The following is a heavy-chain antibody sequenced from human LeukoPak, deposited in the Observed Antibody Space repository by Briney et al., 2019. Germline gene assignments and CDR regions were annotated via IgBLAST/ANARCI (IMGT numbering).Heavy chain of an antibody. V-gene: IGHV1-46*01. D-gene: IGHD4-17*01. CDR2: INPEGGST. CDR1: GYTFTSYY. Sequence: ASVKVSCKASGYTFTSYYIRWVRQAPGQGLEWMGIINPEGGSTTYAQKFQGRVTMTRDTATSTVYMELSSLRSEDTAVYYCARDYGDYVFDYWGQGTLVTVSS. CDR3: ARDYGDYVFDY. J-gene: IGHJ4*02.